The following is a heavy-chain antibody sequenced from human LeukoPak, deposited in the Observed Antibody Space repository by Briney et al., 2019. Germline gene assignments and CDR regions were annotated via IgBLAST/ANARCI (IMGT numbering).Heavy chain of an antibody. J-gene: IGHJ6*02. Sequence: GSLRLSCAASGFTFSSHAMSWVRQAPGKGLEWVSAISGSGGSTYYADSVKGRFTISRDNSKNTLYLQMNSLRAEDTAVYYCAKDSSGSYIPRYGMDVWGQGTTVTVSS. V-gene: IGHV3-23*01. CDR2: ISGSGGST. D-gene: IGHD1-26*01. CDR3: AKDSSGSYIPRYGMDV. CDR1: GFTFSSHA.